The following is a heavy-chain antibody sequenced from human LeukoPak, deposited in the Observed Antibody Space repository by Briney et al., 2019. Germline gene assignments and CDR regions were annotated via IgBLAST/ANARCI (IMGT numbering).Heavy chain of an antibody. CDR1: GGSISSGSYY. CDR3: ATLVGPTDGRFDN. V-gene: IGHV4-39*01. D-gene: IGHD1-26*01. CDR2: IYYTGSP. J-gene: IGHJ4*02. Sequence: SETLSLTCTVSGGSISSGSYYWGCIRQPPGKGLEWIGTIYYTGSPYYNPSLKNRVTIFVDTSKNQLSLKMRFVTAADTAVYYCATLVGPTDGRFDNWGQGTLVTVSS.